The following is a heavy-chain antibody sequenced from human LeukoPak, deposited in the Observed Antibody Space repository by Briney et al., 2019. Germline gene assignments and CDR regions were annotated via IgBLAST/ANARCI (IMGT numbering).Heavy chain of an antibody. CDR1: GYTFTSYD. D-gene: IGHD2-15*01. CDR2: MNPNSGNT. Sequence: VASVKVSCKASGYTFTSYDINRVRQATGQGLEWMGWMNPNSGNTGYAQKFQGRVTMTRNTSISTAYMELSSLRSEDTAVYYCARPDCSGGSCYGDYWGQGTLVTVSS. V-gene: IGHV1-8*01. J-gene: IGHJ4*02. CDR3: ARPDCSGGSCYGDY.